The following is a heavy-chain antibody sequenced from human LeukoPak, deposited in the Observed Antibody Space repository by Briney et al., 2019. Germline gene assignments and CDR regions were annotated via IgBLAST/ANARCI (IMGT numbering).Heavy chain of an antibody. CDR2: ISSSSSYI. Sequence: PGGSLRLSCAASGFTFSSYSMNWVRQAPGKGLEWVSSISSSSSYIYYADSVKGRFTISRDNSKNTLYLQMNSLRAEDTAVYYCARDFIERYSGSYYGRFDYWGQGTLVTVSS. D-gene: IGHD1-26*01. J-gene: IGHJ4*02. V-gene: IGHV3-21*01. CDR1: GFTFSSYS. CDR3: ARDFIERYSGSYYGRFDY.